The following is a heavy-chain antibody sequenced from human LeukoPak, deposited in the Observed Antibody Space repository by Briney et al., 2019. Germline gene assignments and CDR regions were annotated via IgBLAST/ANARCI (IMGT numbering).Heavy chain of an antibody. CDR3: ARILYYCGSYFDY. Sequence: PSETLSLTCTVSGGSISSSSYYWGWIRQPPGKGLEWIGSIYYSGSTYYNPSLKSRVTISVDTSKNQFSLKLSSVTAADTAVYYCARILYYCGSYFDYWGQGTLVTVSS. D-gene: IGHD1-26*01. CDR2: IYYSGST. J-gene: IGHJ4*02. V-gene: IGHV4-39*01. CDR1: GGSISSSSYY.